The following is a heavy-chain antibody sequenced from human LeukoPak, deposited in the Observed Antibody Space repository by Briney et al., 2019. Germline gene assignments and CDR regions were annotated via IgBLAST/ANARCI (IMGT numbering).Heavy chain of an antibody. V-gene: IGHV3-15*01. CDR1: GFTFSNAW. D-gene: IGHD3-3*01. CDR3: TTDSITIFGVVPSPSYY. Sequence: PGGSLRLSCAASGFTFSNAWMSWVRQAPGKGLEWVGRIKSKTDGGTTDCAAPVKGRFTISRDDSKNTLYLQMNSLKTEDTAVYYCTTDSITIFGVVPSPSYYWGQGTLVTVSS. J-gene: IGHJ4*02. CDR2: IKSKTDGGTT.